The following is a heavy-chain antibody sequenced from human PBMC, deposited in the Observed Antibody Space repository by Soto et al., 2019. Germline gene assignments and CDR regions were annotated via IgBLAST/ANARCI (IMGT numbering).Heavy chain of an antibody. CDR2: IMPVFRTP. CDR3: ARDNDRPQVGGNYYYILDV. CDR1: GGTFRTAA. J-gene: IGHJ6*02. V-gene: IGHV1-69*12. Sequence: QVQLEQSGAEVKKPGSSVKVSCKASGGTFRTAAVSWVRQAPGQGLEWMGGIMPVFRTPDYAQKFHGRVTITADESTSTAYMELSGLRSADTAVYYCARDNDRPQVGGNYYYILDVWGQGTTITVSS. D-gene: IGHD2-2*01.